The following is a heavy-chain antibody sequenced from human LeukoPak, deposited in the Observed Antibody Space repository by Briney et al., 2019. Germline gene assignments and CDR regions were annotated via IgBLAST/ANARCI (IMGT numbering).Heavy chain of an antibody. CDR3: AKSTTSGDYVWGSYRSLDY. V-gene: IGHV3-23*01. CDR1: GFTFSSYA. J-gene: IGHJ4*02. D-gene: IGHD3-16*02. CDR2: ISGSGGST. Sequence: QPGGSLRLSCAASGFTFSSYAMSWVRQAPGKGLEWVSAISGSGGSTYYADSVKGRFTISRDNSKNTLYLQMNSLRAEDTAVYYCAKSTTSGDYVWGSYRSLDYWGQGTLVTVSS.